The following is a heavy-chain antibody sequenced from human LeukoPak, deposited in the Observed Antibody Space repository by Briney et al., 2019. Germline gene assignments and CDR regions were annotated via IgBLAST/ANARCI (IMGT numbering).Heavy chain of an antibody. CDR2: IIPILDIT. J-gene: IGHJ4*02. D-gene: IGHD3-3*01. V-gene: IGHV1-69*04. Sequence: ASVKVSCKASGGTFSSYAISWVRQAPGQGLEWMGRIIPILDITNYAQKFQGRVTITADESTSTAYMELISLRSEDTAVYYCATVGVLDYDYWSGYDYFDYWGQGTLVTVSS. CDR1: GGTFSSYA. CDR3: ATVGVLDYDYWSGYDYFDY.